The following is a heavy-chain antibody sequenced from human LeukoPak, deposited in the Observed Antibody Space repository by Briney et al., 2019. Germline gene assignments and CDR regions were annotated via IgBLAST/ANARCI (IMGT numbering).Heavy chain of an antibody. D-gene: IGHD3-10*01. CDR1: GGSINSGDYY. Sequence: PSETLSLTCTVSGGSINSGDYYWSWIRQPPGKGLEWIGYIYYSGSTYYSPSLKSRVTISVDTSKNQFSLKLSSVNAADTAVYYCASLKITLVRGGNWFDPWGQGTLVTVSS. CDR3: ASLKITLVRGGNWFDP. V-gene: IGHV4-30-4*01. CDR2: IYYSGST. J-gene: IGHJ5*02.